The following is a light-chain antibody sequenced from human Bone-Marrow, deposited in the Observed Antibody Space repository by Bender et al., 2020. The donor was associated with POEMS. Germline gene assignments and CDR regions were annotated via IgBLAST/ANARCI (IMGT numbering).Light chain of an antibody. Sequence: QSALTQPASVSGSPGQSITISCTGTSNDVGSYNLVSWYQQHPGKAPKLMIYDVSKRPSGVPDRFSGSKSGNTASLTISGLQAEDEADYYCCSYAGSYTSLFGGGTKLTVL. CDR1: SNDVGSYNL. V-gene: IGLV2-11*01. J-gene: IGLJ2*01. CDR2: DVS. CDR3: CSYAGSYTSL.